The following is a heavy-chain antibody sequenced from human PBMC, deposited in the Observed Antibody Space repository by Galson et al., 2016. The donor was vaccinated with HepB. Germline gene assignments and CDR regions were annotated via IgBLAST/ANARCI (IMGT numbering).Heavy chain of an antibody. CDR1: GFTFSDHY. D-gene: IGHD3-10*01. Sequence: SLRLSCAASGFTFSDHYMDWVRQAPGKGLEWVSYISSSGSTIYYADSVKGRFTISRDNARDSLYLQMNSLRDEDTAVYFCARGHQLLWNGLDVWGQGTTVTVSS. V-gene: IGHV3-11*01. CDR2: ISSSGSTI. CDR3: ARGHQLLWNGLDV. J-gene: IGHJ6*02.